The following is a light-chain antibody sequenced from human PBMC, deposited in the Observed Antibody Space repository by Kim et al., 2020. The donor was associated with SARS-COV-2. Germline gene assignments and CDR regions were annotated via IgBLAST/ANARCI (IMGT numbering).Light chain of an antibody. V-gene: IGKV3-15*01. J-gene: IGKJ2*01. CDR3: QQYKSLPPYT. CDR2: DAS. Sequence: VSRGDSPPLSSGARQGVGSDLAWFQQKSGEAPRLLIYDASTRATGIPGRFTGSGSGTEFTLTISSLQSEDFAVYYCQQYKSLPPYTFGQGTKLEI. CDR1: QGVGSD.